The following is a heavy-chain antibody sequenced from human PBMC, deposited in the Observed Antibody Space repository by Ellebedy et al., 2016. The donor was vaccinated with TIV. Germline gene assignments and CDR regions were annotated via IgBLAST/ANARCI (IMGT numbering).Heavy chain of an antibody. Sequence: GGSLRLSCAASGFTFRSYDMHWVRQATEKGLEWVSAIGTAGDTYYPGSVKGRFTISRENAKNSLYLQMNSLRAEDTAVYYCARVRFGDTAVDYWGQGTLVTVSS. V-gene: IGHV3-13*01. CDR2: IGTAGDT. CDR3: ARVRFGDTAVDY. D-gene: IGHD5-18*01. CDR1: GFTFRSYD. J-gene: IGHJ4*02.